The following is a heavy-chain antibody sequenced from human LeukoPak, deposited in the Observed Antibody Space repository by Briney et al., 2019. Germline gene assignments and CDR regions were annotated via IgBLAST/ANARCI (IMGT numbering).Heavy chain of an antibody. CDR2: IYYSGST. J-gene: IGHJ6*03. Sequence: TSETLSLTCTVSGGSISSSSYYWGWIRQPPGKGLEWIGSIYYSGSTYYNPSLKSRVTISVDTSKNQFSLKLSSVTAADTAVYYCARGLQYYDFWSGYYWSHYMDVWGKGTTVTVSS. CDR1: GGSISSSSYY. V-gene: IGHV4-39*07. D-gene: IGHD3-3*01. CDR3: ARGLQYYDFWSGYYWSHYMDV.